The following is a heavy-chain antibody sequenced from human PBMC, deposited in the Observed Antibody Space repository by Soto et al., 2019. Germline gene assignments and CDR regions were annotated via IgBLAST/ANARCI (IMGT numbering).Heavy chain of an antibody. D-gene: IGHD6-13*01. Sequence: LSLTCTVSCGSISSSSYYLGWIRQPPGKVLEWIGSIYYSGSTYYNPSLKSRVTISVDTSKNQFSLKLSSVTAADTAVYYCARRGSSFSRAWFDPWGQGTLVTVSS. CDR1: CGSISSSSYY. CDR2: IYYSGST. CDR3: ARRGSSFSRAWFDP. V-gene: IGHV4-39*01. J-gene: IGHJ5*02.